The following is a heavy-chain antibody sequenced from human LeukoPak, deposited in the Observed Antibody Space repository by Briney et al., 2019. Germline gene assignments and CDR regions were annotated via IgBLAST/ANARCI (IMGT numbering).Heavy chain of an antibody. CDR1: GYTFTSYG. J-gene: IGHJ4*02. V-gene: IGHV1-18*01. CDR2: ISAYNGNT. Sequence: ASVKVSCKASGYTFTSYGISWVRRAPGQGLEWMGWISAYNGNTNYAQKLQGRVTMTTDTSTSTAYMELRSLRSDDTAVYYCASTVVGATGNSNYFDYWGQGTLVTVSS. CDR3: ASTVVGATGNSNYFDY. D-gene: IGHD1-26*01.